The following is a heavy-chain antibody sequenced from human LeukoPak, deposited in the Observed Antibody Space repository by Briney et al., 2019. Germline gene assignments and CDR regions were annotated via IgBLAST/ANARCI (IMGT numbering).Heavy chain of an antibody. D-gene: IGHD6-13*01. J-gene: IGHJ3*02. Sequence: GGSLRLSCAASGFTFSSYWMSWVRQAPGTGLEWVANIKEDGSEKYYADSVKGRFTISRDNAKNSLYLQMSSLRAEDTAVYYCARASSWYKAFDIWGQGTMVTVSS. CDR1: GFTFSSYW. CDR2: IKEDGSEK. CDR3: ARASSWYKAFDI. V-gene: IGHV3-7*01.